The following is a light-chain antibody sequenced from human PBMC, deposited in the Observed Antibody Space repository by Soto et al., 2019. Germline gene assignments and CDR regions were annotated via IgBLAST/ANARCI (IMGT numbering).Light chain of an antibody. CDR3: QQSYSTTIT. V-gene: IGKV1-39*01. CDR2: HXS. J-gene: IGKJ5*01. Sequence: DIHMTQSPSSLSASLGARVTLPXRASRSSSRYLNWYQQQQGXAPKXXXDHXSSLQRGGPSRLSGSGSATDFTLTISSLQPEDFATYYCQQSYSTTITFGQGTRLEIK. CDR1: RSSSRY.